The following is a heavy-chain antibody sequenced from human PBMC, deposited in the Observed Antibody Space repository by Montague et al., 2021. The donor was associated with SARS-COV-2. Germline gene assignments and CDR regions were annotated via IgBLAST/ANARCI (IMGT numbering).Heavy chain of an antibody. J-gene: IGHJ5*02. Sequence: SLRLSCAASGFTFSDSPMSWVRQAPGKGLDWVSVIHSAGRGTYYADSVQGRFTISRDNLKSTVYLQMNSLRDVDTAVYYCAKVADILAGYSLIDLDAWGQGTLVVVSS. CDR2: IHSAGRGT. CDR1: GFTFSDSP. D-gene: IGHD3-9*01. V-gene: IGHV3-23*03. CDR3: AKVADILAGYSLIDLDA.